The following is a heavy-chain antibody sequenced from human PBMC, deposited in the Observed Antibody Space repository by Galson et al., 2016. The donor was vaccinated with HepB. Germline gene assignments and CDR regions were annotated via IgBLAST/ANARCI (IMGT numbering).Heavy chain of an antibody. D-gene: IGHD2-15*01. J-gene: IGHJ1*01. CDR1: EFTFSSHV. Sequence: SLRLSCAGSEFTFSSHVMNWVRQAPGKGLEWVSAISGSGSSTYYAAPVKGRFTIPRDNSKNTLYLQMNSLRAEDTAVYYCAKPPELGYCSGGSCYHDTDYFQHWGQGAQVTVSS. V-gene: IGHV3-23*01. CDR3: AKPPELGYCSGGSCYHDTDYFQH. CDR2: ISGSGSST.